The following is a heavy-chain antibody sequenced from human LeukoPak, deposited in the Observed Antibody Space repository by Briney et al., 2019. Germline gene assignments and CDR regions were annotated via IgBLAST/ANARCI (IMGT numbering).Heavy chain of an antibody. J-gene: IGHJ4*02. Sequence: GASVKVSCKASGYTFTGYYMHWVRQAPGQGLEWMGWINPNSGGTNYAQKFQGRVTMTTDTSTSTAYMELRSLRSDDTAGYYCARGWPRGTTVTTTLYYWGQGTLVTVSS. CDR2: INPNSGGT. CDR1: GYTFTGYY. CDR3: ARGWPRGTTVTTTLYY. V-gene: IGHV1-2*02. D-gene: IGHD4-17*01.